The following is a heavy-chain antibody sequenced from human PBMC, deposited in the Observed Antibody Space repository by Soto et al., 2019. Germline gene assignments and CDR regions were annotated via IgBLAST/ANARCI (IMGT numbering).Heavy chain of an antibody. J-gene: IGHJ3*02. V-gene: IGHV4-61*01. CDR1: GDSVSIPTKC. CDR2: LCYSGST. D-gene: IGHD2-21*02. Sequence: SETLSLTCTVSGDSVSIPTKCLSWIRQPPGKALEWIAYLCYSGSTNYNPSLKSRVTISVDTSKNQFSLKLSSVTAADTAVYYCASTHIVVVTDAFVIWSQGTRGT. CDR3: ASTHIVVVTDAFVI.